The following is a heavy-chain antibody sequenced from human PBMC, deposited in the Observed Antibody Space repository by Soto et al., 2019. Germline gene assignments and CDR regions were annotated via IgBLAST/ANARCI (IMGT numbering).Heavy chain of an antibody. CDR2: ISAYNGNT. D-gene: IGHD3-16*02. CDR3: ARDSYDYIWGSYRYDAFDI. Sequence: GASVKVSCKASRGTFTSYGISWVRQAPGQGLEWMGWISAYNGNTNYAQKLQGRVTMTTDTSTSTAYMELRSLRSDDTAVYYCARDSYDYIWGSYRYDAFDIWGQGTMVTVSS. J-gene: IGHJ3*02. V-gene: IGHV1-18*01. CDR1: RGTFTSYG.